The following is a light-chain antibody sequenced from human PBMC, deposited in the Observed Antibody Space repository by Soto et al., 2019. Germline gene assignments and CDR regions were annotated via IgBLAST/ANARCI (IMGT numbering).Light chain of an antibody. CDR3: QQRGDWPS. CDR2: DAS. J-gene: IGKJ4*01. CDR1: QSFSNF. V-gene: IGKV3-11*01. Sequence: EIGLTQSPATLSLSPGERDTLSCRASQSFSNFLAWYQQKPGQAPRLLIYDASIRATGIPARFSGSGSGTDFTLTISSLEPEDFAIYYCQQRGDWPSFGGGAKVDIK.